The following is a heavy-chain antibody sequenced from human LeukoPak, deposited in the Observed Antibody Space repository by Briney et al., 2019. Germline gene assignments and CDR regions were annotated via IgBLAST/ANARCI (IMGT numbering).Heavy chain of an antibody. CDR2: ISGSGGST. D-gene: IGHD6-13*01. CDR3: AKEGGSSWYSYYYYMDV. CDR1: GFTFSSYA. Sequence: GGSLRLSCAASGFTFSSYAMSWVRQAPGKGLEWVSAISGSGGSTYYADSVKGRFTISRDNSKNTLYLQMNSLRAEDTAVYYCAKEGGSSWYSYYYYMDVWGKGTTVTFSS. V-gene: IGHV3-23*01. J-gene: IGHJ6*03.